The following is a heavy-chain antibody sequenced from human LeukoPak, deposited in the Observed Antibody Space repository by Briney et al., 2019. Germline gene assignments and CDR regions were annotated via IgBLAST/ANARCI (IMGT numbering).Heavy chain of an antibody. D-gene: IGHD2-2*01. CDR3: ARDLSKLVVPAAVDY. CDR2: ISSSSSYI. CDR1: GFTFSSYA. V-gene: IGHV3-21*01. Sequence: WGSLRLSCAASGFTFSSYAMHWVRQAPGKGLEWVSSISSSSSYIYYADSVKGRFTISRDNAKNSLYLQMNSLRAEDTAVYYCARDLSKLVVPAAVDYWGQGTLVTVSS. J-gene: IGHJ4*02.